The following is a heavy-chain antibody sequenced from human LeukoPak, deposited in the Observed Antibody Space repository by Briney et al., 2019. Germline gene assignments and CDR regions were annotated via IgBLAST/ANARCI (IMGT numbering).Heavy chain of an antibody. CDR2: IRYDETKE. D-gene: IGHD1-1*01. V-gene: IGHV3-30*02. CDR1: GFTFTNYG. Sequence: GGSLRLSCATSGFTFTNYGMHWVRQAPGKGLKWVAFIRYDETKEFYADSVKGRFTVSRDNSKSTLYLQMNSLRPEDTGVYCCAKAAVATGYHYTYYMDVWGKGTTVTIS. CDR3: AKAAVATGYHYTYYMDV. J-gene: IGHJ6*03.